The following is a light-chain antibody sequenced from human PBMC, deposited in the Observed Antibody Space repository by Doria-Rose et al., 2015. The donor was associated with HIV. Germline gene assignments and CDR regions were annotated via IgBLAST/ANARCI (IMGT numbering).Light chain of an antibody. CDR3: QQYYDTPS. J-gene: IGKJ3*01. V-gene: IGKV4-1*01. Sequence: DIRMTQSPESLGMSLGERATLNCKSNQSLLYTSKNYLAWYQQKPGQPPKWLIYWASTRQSGVPARFSGSGSGTDFTLTISSLEAEDVAVYHCQQYYDTPSFGPGTTVDIK. CDR2: WAS. CDR1: QSLLYTSKNY.